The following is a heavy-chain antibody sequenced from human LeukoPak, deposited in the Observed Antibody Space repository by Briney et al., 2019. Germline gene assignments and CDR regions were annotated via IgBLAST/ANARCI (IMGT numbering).Heavy chain of an antibody. Sequence: SETLSLTCAVYGGSFSGYYWSWIRQPPGKGLEWIGEINHSGSTNYNPSLKSRVTISVDTSKNQFSLKLSSVTAADTAVYNCARGLVYEYWGQGSQVIV. CDR3: ARGLVYEY. D-gene: IGHD5/OR15-5a*01. CDR1: GGSFSGYY. J-gene: IGHJ4*02. V-gene: IGHV4-34*01. CDR2: INHSGST.